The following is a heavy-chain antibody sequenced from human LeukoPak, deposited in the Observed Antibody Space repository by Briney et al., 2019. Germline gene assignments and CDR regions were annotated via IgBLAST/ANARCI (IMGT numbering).Heavy chain of an antibody. CDR2: IYYSGST. Sequence: PSETLSLTCTVSGGSISTYSWTWIRQPPGRGLECIGYIYYSGSTYYNPSLKSRVTISVDTSKNQFSLKLSSVTAADTAVYYCARSAFLVTAPGLYYFDYWGQGTLVAVSS. J-gene: IGHJ4*02. D-gene: IGHD6-13*01. V-gene: IGHV4-59*01. CDR3: ARSAFLVTAPGLYYFDY. CDR1: GGSISTYS.